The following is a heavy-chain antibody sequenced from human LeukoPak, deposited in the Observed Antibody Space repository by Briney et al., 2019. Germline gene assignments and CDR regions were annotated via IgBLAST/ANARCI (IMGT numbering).Heavy chain of an antibody. CDR2: ISVRGT. V-gene: IGHV3-48*04. J-gene: IGHJ6*03. CDR3: GRIRGSTLPISYMDV. CDR1: GFRLGGYS. D-gene: IGHD6-13*01. Sequence: GGSLRLPCTASGFRLGGYSILWVRQAPGEGLEWLSYISVRGTIHEASVMGQVTASRKNAKNSLYLQMNSRRAEDRAVYYCGRIRGSTLPISYMDVWGKGTTVTVSS.